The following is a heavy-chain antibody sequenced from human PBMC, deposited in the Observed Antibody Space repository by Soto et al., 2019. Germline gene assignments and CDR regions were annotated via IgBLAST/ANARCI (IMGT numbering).Heavy chain of an antibody. D-gene: IGHD5-18*01. CDR3: ARSGYSYGYIDY. V-gene: IGHV4-34*01. J-gene: IGHJ4*02. CDR1: GGSFSGYY. Sequence: PSETLSLTYAVYGGSFSGYYWSWIRQPPGKGLEWIGEINHSGSTNYNTSLKSRVTISVDTSKNQFSLKLSSVTAADTAVYYCARSGYSYGYIDYWGQGTLVTVSS. CDR2: INHSGST.